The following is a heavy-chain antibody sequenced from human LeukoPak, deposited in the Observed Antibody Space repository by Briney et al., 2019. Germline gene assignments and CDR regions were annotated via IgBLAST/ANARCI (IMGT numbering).Heavy chain of an antibody. V-gene: IGHV6-1*01. J-gene: IGHJ6*03. D-gene: IGHD3-16*01. CDR1: GDSVSSNSAA. CDR2: TYYRSKWYN. CDR3: AGGYYYYYMDV. Sequence: SQTLSLTCAISGDSVSSNSAAWNWIRQSSSRGLEWLGRTYYRSKWYNDYAVSVKSRITINPDTSKNQFSLQLNSVTPEDTAVYYCAGGYYYYYMDVWGKGITVTVSS.